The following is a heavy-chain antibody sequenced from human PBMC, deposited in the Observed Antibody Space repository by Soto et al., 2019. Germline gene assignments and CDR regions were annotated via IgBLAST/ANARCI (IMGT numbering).Heavy chain of an antibody. CDR2: INPNTGGT. V-gene: IGHV1-2*04. CDR1: GYTFTGYY. Sequence: ASVKVCCKASGYTFTGYYIHWVRQAPGQGLEWMGWINPNTGGTNYAQNFQGSVTMTTDTSASTAYMELNRLRSDDTAVYYCARGTVGVPPTIAYWGQGTLVTVSS. J-gene: IGHJ4*02. D-gene: IGHD2-2*01. CDR3: ARGTVGVPPTIAY.